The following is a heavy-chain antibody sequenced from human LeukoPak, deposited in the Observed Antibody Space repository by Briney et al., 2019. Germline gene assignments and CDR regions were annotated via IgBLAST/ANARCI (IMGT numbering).Heavy chain of an antibody. V-gene: IGHV1-69*13. CDR3: ARPYYYGSGSFDY. J-gene: IGHJ4*02. CDR1: GGTFSSYA. Sequence: SVKVSCKASGGTFSSYAVSWVRHAPGQGLEWVGGVISPSGATNSAQKFHGRVTIIADESTGIAYMELRGLRSEDTAVYYCARPYYYGSGSFDYWGQGTLVTVSS. CDR2: VISPSGAT. D-gene: IGHD3-10*01.